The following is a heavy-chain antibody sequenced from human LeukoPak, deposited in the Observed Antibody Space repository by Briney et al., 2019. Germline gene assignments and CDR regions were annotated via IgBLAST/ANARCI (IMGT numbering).Heavy chain of an antibody. CDR3: TPSLYDILTGSDY. D-gene: IGHD3-9*01. V-gene: IGHV3-73*01. J-gene: IGHJ4*02. Sequence: GGSLRLSCAASGFTFSDSAMPWVRQASGKGLEWVGRIRSKANSYATAYAASVKGRFTISRDDSKNTAYLQMNSLKTEDTAVYYCTPSLYDILTGSDYWGQGTLVTVSS. CDR1: GFTFSDSA. CDR2: IRSKANSYAT.